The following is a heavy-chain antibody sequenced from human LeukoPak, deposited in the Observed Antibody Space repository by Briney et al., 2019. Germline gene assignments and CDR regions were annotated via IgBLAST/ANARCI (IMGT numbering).Heavy chain of an antibody. J-gene: IGHJ4*02. Sequence: GGPLRLSCTASGFTFSSSGLHWVRQAPDKGLEWVAFIHYDGSTKEYADSVRGRFTISRDNSKNTLYLQMDSLRREDTAVYYCSKEGVRCCHDDYWGRGTLVTVSS. V-gene: IGHV3-30*02. D-gene: IGHD2-8*01. CDR1: GFTFSSSG. CDR3: SKEGVRCCHDDY. CDR2: IHYDGSTK.